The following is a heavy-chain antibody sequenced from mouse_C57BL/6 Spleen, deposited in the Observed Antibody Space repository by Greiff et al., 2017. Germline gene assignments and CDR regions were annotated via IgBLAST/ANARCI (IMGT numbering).Heavy chain of an antibody. Sequence: EVQLQQSGPELVKPGASVKIPCKASGYTFTDYNMDWVKQSPGQSLEWIGDINPNNGGTIYNQKFKGKATLTVDKSSSTAYMELRSLTSEDAAVYYCEREARLPGVAYWGKGTLVTVYA. CDR1: GYTFTDYN. CDR3: EREARLPGVAY. V-gene: IGHV1-18*01. D-gene: IGHD2-4*01. J-gene: IGHJ3*01. CDR2: INPNNGGT.